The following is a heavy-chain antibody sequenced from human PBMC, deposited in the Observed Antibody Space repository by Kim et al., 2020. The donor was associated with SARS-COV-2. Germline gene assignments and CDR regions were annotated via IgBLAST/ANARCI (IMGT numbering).Heavy chain of an antibody. CDR1: GFTFSSYA. D-gene: IGHD6-19*01. J-gene: IGHJ4*02. CDR2: LIGSGSTT. Sequence: GGSLRLSCAASGFTFSSYAMTWVRQAPGKGLEWVSALIGSGSTTYHADSVKGRFTISRDNFKNTLFLQMNSLRAEDTAIYYCAKGGTSSAWYPFDSWGQGTLVTVSS. V-gene: IGHV3-23*01. CDR3: AKGGTSSAWYPFDS.